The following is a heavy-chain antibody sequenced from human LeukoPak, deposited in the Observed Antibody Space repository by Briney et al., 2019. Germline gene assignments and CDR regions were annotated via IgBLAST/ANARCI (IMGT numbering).Heavy chain of an antibody. CDR2: IYHSGST. J-gene: IGHJ4*02. D-gene: IGHD3-3*01. CDR3: ARAPITIFDFDY. CDR1: GGSISSGGYS. Sequence: SETLSLTCAVSGGSISSGGYSWSWIRQPPGKGLEWIGYIYHSGSTYYNPSLKSRVTISVDRSKNQFSLKLSSVTAADTAVYYCARAPITIFDFDYWGQGTLVTVSS. V-gene: IGHV4-30-2*01.